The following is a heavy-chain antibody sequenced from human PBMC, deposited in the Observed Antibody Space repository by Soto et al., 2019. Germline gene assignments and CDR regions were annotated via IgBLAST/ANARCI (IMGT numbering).Heavy chain of an antibody. D-gene: IGHD5-18*01. J-gene: IGHJ6*02. CDR1: GFTFDDYT. CDR2: ISWDGGST. V-gene: IGHV3-43*01. CDR3: AKGVVRGYSYGPYYYYYGMDV. Sequence: GGSLRLSCAASGFTFDDYTMHWVRQAPGKGLEWVSLISWDGGSTYYADSVEGRFTISRDNSKNSLYLQMNSLRTEDTALYYCAKGVVRGYSYGPYYYYYGMDVWGQGTTVTVSS.